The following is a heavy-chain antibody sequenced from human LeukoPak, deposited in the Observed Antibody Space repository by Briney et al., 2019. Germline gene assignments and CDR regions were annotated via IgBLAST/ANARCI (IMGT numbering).Heavy chain of an antibody. J-gene: IGHJ4*02. V-gene: IGHV3-33*06. CDR3: AKEVGPFAGFDY. Sequence: GGSLRLFCAASGFIFNKYDMQWVRQAPGKGLEWVAVIWADGDHKYYANSVKGRFAISRDNSKNTMYLQMNSLRADDTAVYYCAKEVGPFAGFDYWGQGILVTVSS. D-gene: IGHD3-16*01. CDR2: IWADGDHK. CDR1: GFIFNKYD.